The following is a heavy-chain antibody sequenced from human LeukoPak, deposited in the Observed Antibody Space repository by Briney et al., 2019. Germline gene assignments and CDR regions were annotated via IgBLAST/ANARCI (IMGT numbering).Heavy chain of an antibody. CDR1: GFTFSDNY. V-gene: IGHV3-11*06. CDR2: ISSSSSYI. J-gene: IGHJ6*03. Sequence: GGSLRLSCAASGFTFSDNYMSWIRQAPGKGLEWVSSISSSSSYIYYADSVKGRFTISRDNAKNSLYLQMNSLRAEDTAVYYCAREGPNYDILTGYLSYYYYYMDVWGKGTTVT. D-gene: IGHD3-9*01. CDR3: AREGPNYDILTGYLSYYYYYMDV.